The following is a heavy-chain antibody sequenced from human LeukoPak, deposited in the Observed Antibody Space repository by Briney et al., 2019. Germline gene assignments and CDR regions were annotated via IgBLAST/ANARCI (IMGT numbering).Heavy chain of an antibody. CDR2: IKQDGSEK. CDR3: ARTLRAAAAAGTYVDY. D-gene: IGHD6-13*01. CDR1: GFTFSSYW. J-gene: IGHJ4*02. V-gene: IGHV3-7*03. Sequence: GGSLRLSCAASGFTFSSYWMSWVRQAPGKGLEWAANIKQDGSEKYYVDSVKGRFTISRDNAKNSLYLQMNSLRAEDTAVYYCARTLRAAAAAGTYVDYWGQGTLVTVSS.